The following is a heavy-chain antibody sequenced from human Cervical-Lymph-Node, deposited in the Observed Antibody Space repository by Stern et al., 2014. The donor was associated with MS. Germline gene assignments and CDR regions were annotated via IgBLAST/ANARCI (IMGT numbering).Heavy chain of an antibody. CDR2: FDPEHGET. CDR1: GYTLSEIS. CDR3: ATHRGRVTYYYGMDV. V-gene: IGHV1-24*01. D-gene: IGHD2-21*02. J-gene: IGHJ6*02. Sequence: VQLVESGAEVKKPGASVKVSCKVSGYTLSEISMHWVRQAPGTGLAWIGGFDPEHGETRYAQKFQGRVTMAEDRSTDTAYMELSSLRSEDTAVYYCATHRGRVTYYYGMDVWGQGTTVTVSS.